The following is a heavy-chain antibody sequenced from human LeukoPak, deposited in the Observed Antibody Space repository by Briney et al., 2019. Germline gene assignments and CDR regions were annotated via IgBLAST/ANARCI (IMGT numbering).Heavy chain of an antibody. CDR3: AREGGRYCSGGSCYLDY. J-gene: IGHJ4*02. CDR2: IKQDGSEK. V-gene: IGHV3-7*01. CDR1: GFTFGTYW. D-gene: IGHD2-15*01. Sequence: GGSLRLSCAASGFTFGTYWMSWVRQAPGKGLEWVANIKQDGSEKYYVDSVKGRFTISRDNAKNSLYLQMNSLRAEDTAVYYCAREGGRYCSGGSCYLDYWGQGTLVTVSS.